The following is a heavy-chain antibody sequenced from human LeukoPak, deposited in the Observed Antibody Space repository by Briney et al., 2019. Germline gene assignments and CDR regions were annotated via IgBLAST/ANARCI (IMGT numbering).Heavy chain of an antibody. CDR2: INPSGTT. J-gene: IGHJ6*03. CDR3: ARPRKHDYYDMDV. CDR1: GGSSSAYW. V-gene: IGHV4-34*01. Sequence: SETLFLTCAVLGGSSSAYWWSWIRQPPGKGLELIGEINPSGTTNYNPSLKGRVTISLDTSKNHFSLNLSSVTAADTAVYYCARPRKHDYYDMDVWGKGTTVTVSS.